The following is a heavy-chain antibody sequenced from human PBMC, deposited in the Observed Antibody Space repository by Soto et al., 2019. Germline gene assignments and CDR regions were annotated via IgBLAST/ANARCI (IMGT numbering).Heavy chain of an antibody. Sequence: QVQLVQSGAEVKKPGSSVTVSCKASGGTFSSYTISWVRQAPGQGLEWRGGIIPIFGTANYAQKFQGRVTITADESTSTAYMELSSLRSEDTAVYYCARGNHRWLQLWYFDLWGRGTLGTVSS. CDR2: IIPIFGTA. CDR1: GGTFSSYT. V-gene: IGHV1-69*12. CDR3: ARGNHRWLQLWYFDL. J-gene: IGHJ2*01. D-gene: IGHD5-12*01.